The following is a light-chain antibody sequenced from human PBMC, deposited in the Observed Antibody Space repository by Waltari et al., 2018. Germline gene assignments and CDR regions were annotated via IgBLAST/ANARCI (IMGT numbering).Light chain of an antibody. J-gene: IGKJ2*01. CDR2: WAS. V-gene: IGKV4-1*01. Sequence: DIVMTQSPASLPVSLGEMATINCKSSQSVLYSSNNKNYLAWYQQKPGPPPKLLIYWASTRDSGVPDRFSGSGSGTDFTLTISSLQAEDVAVYYCQQYYSTPYTFGQGTKLEIK. CDR3: QQYYSTPYT. CDR1: QSVLYSSNNKNY.